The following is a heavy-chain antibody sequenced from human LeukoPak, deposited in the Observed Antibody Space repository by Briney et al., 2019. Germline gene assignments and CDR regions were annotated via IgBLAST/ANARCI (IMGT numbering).Heavy chain of an antibody. D-gene: IGHD6-19*01. V-gene: IGHV3-48*04. CDR2: ISSSSSTI. J-gene: IGHJ4*02. CDR3: ARDESIAVAGCFDY. CDR1: GFTFSSYS. Sequence: GGSLRLSCAASGFTFSSYSMNWVRQAPGKGLEWVSYISSSSSTIYYADSVKGRFTISRDNAKNSLYLQMNSLRAEDTAVYYCARDESIAVAGCFDYWGQGTLVTVSS.